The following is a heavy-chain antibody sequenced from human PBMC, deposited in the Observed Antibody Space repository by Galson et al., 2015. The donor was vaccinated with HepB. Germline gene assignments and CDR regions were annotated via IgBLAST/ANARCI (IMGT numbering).Heavy chain of an antibody. V-gene: IGHV4-34*01. J-gene: IGHJ2*01. Sequence: TLSLTCAVYGGSFSGYYWSWIRQPPGKGLEWIGEINHSGSTNYNPSLKSRVTISVDTSKNQFSLKLSSVTAADTAVYYCARVSSYGDYEVVWYFDLWGRGTLVTVSS. CDR2: INHSGST. CDR3: ARVSSYGDYEVVWYFDL. CDR1: GGSFSGYY. D-gene: IGHD4-17*01.